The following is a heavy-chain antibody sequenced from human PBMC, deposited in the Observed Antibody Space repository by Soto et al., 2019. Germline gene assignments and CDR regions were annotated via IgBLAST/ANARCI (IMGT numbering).Heavy chain of an antibody. D-gene: IGHD1-1*01. Sequence: PGGSLRLSCAASGFTFSDYYMSWVRQAPGRGLEWISYSSNSGTFARYATSVEGRFSISRDNANNSLYLEMNSLRVEDTAVYYCARSGDNFNVLDYWGQGPPVTVS. CDR2: SSNSGTFA. CDR3: ARSGDNFNVLDY. V-gene: IGHV3-11*06. J-gene: IGHJ4*02. CDR1: GFTFSDYY.